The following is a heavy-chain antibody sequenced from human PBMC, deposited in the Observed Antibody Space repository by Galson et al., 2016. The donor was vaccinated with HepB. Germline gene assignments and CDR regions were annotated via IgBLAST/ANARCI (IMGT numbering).Heavy chain of an antibody. CDR1: GFTFTDYG. Sequence: LRLSCAASGFTFTDYGMDWVRHAPGKGLERVSGISWNSGAIGYADSVKGRFTISRDNSNNTLCLQMNSLRTEDTAEYYCANGNHAEYSWWGQGTLVTVSS. V-gene: IGHV3-9*01. CDR3: ANGNHAEYSW. J-gene: IGHJ4*02. D-gene: IGHD1-14*01. CDR2: ISWNSGAI.